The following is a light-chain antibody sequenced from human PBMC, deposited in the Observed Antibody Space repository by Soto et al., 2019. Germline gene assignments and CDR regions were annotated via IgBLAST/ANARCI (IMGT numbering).Light chain of an antibody. CDR1: QSVSSC. CDR3: QQRSNWPLT. J-gene: IGKJ4*01. V-gene: IGKV3-11*01. CDR2: DAS. Sequence: EIVLTQSPATLSLSPGERATLSCRASQSVSSCLAWYQQKPGQAPRLIIYDASSRATGIPAWFIVSGSGTDFTLTISSLEPEDFSVYYCQQRSNWPLTFGGGTKVEIK.